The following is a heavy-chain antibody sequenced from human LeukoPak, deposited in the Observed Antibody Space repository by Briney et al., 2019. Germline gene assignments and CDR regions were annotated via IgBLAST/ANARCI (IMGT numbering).Heavy chain of an antibody. Sequence: GGSLRLSCAASGFTFSSYAMSWVRQTPGKGLEWVSVISGSGGSTHYADSVKGRFTISRDNSKNTLYLQMNSLSAEYTAVYYCAKDLGRKGINMVRECINTPDYWGQGTLVTVCS. D-gene: IGHD3-10*01. CDR2: ISGSGGST. V-gene: IGHV3-23*01. CDR3: AKDLGRKGINMVRECINTPDY. CDR1: GFTFSSYA. J-gene: IGHJ4*02.